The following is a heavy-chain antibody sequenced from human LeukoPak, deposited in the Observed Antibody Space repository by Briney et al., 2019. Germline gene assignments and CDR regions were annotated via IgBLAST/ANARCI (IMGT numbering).Heavy chain of an antibody. Sequence: SETLSLTCTVSGGSISSYYWSWIRQPPGKGLGWIGYIYYSGSTNYNPSLKSRVTISVDTSKNQFSLRLSSVTAADTAVYYCARSEVAAHYWYFDLWGRGTLVTVSS. CDR1: GGSISSYY. D-gene: IGHD5-12*01. CDR2: IYYSGST. J-gene: IGHJ2*01. V-gene: IGHV4-59*08. CDR3: ARSEVAAHYWYFDL.